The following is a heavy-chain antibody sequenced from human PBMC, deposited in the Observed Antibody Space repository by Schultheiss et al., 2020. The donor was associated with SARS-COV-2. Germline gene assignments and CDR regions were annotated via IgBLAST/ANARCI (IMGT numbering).Heavy chain of an antibody. CDR1: GDSISTYY. D-gene: IGHD1-26*01. CDR2: IYYSGST. J-gene: IGHJ5*02. V-gene: IGHV4-59*12. Sequence: SETLSLTCTVSGDSISTYYWSWIRQPPGKGLEWIGYIYYSGSTNYNPSLKSRVTISVNTSKNQFSLKLSSVTAADTAVYYCARGGGILVSWGQGTLVTVSS. CDR3: ARGGGILVS.